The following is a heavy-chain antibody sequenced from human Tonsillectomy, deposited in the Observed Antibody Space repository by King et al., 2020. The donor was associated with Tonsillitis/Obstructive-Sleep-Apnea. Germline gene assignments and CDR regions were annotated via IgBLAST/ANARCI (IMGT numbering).Heavy chain of an antibody. D-gene: IGHD2-15*01. CDR3: ARDIDVVVVAAIGH. V-gene: IGHV7-4-1*02. J-gene: IGHJ4*02. Sequence: QLVQSGSELKKPGASVKVSCKASGYTFTSYAMNLVRQAPGQGLEWMGWINTNTGNPTYAQGFTGRFVFSLDTSVSTAYLQISSLKAEDTAVYYCARDIDVVVVAAIGHWGQGTLVTVSS. CDR1: GYTFTSYA. CDR2: INTNTGNP.